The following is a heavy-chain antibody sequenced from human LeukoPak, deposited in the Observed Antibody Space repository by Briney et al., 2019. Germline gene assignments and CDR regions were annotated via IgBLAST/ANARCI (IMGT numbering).Heavy chain of an antibody. CDR2: IYYSGST. Sequence: PSETLSLTCTVSGGSISSSSYYWGWIRQPPGKGLEWIGSIYYSGSTYYNPSLKSRLTISVDTSKNQFSLKLSSVTAADTAVYYCAREAGYSSGWYWAYDAFDIWGQGTMVTVSS. J-gene: IGHJ3*02. CDR3: AREAGYSSGWYWAYDAFDI. CDR1: GGSISSSSYY. D-gene: IGHD6-19*01. V-gene: IGHV4-39*07.